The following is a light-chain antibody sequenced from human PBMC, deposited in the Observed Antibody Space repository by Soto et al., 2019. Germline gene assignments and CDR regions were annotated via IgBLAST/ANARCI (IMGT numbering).Light chain of an antibody. J-gene: IGLJ2*01. CDR3: CSYAGSNTLI. V-gene: IGLV2-8*01. CDR2: EVN. CDR1: SSDVGIFNY. Sequence: QSALTQPPSASGSPGQSVTISCTGTSSDVGIFNYVSWYQQHPDQAPKLLIFEVNKRPSWVPDRFSASKSGNTASLTVSGLQAEDEADYYCCSYAGSNTLIFGGGTKLTVL.